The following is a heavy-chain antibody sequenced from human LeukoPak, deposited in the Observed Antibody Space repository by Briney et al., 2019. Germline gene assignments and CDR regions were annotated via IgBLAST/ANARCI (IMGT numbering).Heavy chain of an antibody. CDR1: GYTFASYE. J-gene: IGHJ2*01. Sequence: ASVKVSCKASGYTFASYEINWVRQVAGQGLEWMGWMDPNSGDTAYAQNFQGRVTMTRDTSIITAYMELRGLTSEDTAVYYCPRPPPNCGGAANRPGSCYYWYFDPCGRGTLVTVSS. V-gene: IGHV1-8*01. CDR3: PRPPPNCGGAANRPGSCYYWYFDP. CDR2: MDPNSGDT. D-gene: IGHD2-21*01.